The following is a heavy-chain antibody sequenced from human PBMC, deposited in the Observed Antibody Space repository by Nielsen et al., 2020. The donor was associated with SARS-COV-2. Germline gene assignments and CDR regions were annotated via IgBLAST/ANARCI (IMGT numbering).Heavy chain of an antibody. V-gene: IGHV3-21*01. D-gene: IGHD3-10*01. CDR1: GFTFSSYS. CDR2: ISSSSSYI. Sequence: GESLKISCAASGFTFSSYSMNWVRQAPGKGLEWVSSISSSSSYIYYADSVKGRFTISRDNAKNSLYLQMNSPRAEDTAVYYCARVGTQYYYGSGSYYKAYYYYGMDVWGQGTTVTVSS. J-gene: IGHJ6*02. CDR3: ARVGTQYYYGSGSYYKAYYYYGMDV.